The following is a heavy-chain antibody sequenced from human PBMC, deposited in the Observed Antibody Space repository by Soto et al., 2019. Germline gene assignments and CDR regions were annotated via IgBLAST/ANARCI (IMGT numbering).Heavy chain of an antibody. CDR1: GGSFSGYY. Sequence: SETLSLTCAVYGGSFSGYYWSWIRQPPGKGLEWIGEINHSGSTNYNPSLKSRVTISVDTSKNQFSLKLSSVTAADTAVYYCARGKLLRTTTYYYDSSGYLRYYFDYWGQGTLVTVSS. D-gene: IGHD3-22*01. CDR2: INHSGST. CDR3: ARGKLLRTTTYYYDSSGYLRYYFDY. J-gene: IGHJ4*02. V-gene: IGHV4-34*01.